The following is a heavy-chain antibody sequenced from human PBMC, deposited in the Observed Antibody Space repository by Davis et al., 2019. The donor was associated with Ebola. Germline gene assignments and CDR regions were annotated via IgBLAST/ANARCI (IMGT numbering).Heavy chain of an antibody. CDR1: GFTFSSYG. Sequence: GESLKISCAASGFTFSSYGMHWVRQAPGKGLEWVAFIRYDGSNKYYADSVKGRFTISRDNSKNTLYLQMNSLRAEDTAVYYCARDSEDIVVVVAATLDYWGQGTLVTVSS. D-gene: IGHD2-15*01. J-gene: IGHJ4*02. V-gene: IGHV3-30*02. CDR3: ARDSEDIVVVVAATLDY. CDR2: IRYDGSNK.